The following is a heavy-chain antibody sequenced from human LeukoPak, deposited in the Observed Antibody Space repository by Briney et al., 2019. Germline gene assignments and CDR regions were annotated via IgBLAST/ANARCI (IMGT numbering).Heavy chain of an antibody. D-gene: IGHD2/OR15-2a*01. CDR3: ARESSRGSNKYSYYFDY. CDR1: GFTFSSYW. V-gene: IGHV3-7*01. CDR2: IKQDGGEK. Sequence: VGSLRLSCAASGFTFSSYWMSWVCQTPGKGLEWGANIKQDGGEKNYMDPVKGRFTIYRKNPKNTLYLQMNILRAEDTAVYYCARESSRGSNKYSYYFDYWGQGTLVTVSS. J-gene: IGHJ4*02.